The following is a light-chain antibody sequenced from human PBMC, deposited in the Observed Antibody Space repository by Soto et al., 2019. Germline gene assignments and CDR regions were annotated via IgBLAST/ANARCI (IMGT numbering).Light chain of an antibody. Sequence: DIQMTHSPSTLSASVGDKVTITCRASQSISSWLAWYQQKPGKAPKLLIYKASTLESGVPSNFSGSGSGTEFTLSISSLQPEDFATYYCQQYNSYPWTFGHGTKVDIK. J-gene: IGKJ1*01. V-gene: IGKV1-5*03. CDR3: QQYNSYPWT. CDR1: QSISSW. CDR2: KAS.